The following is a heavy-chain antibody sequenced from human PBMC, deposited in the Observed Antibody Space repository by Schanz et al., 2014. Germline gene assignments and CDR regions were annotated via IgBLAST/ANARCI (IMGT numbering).Heavy chain of an antibody. D-gene: IGHD3-10*01. CDR1: GASISSGGYY. CDR3: ATNMVQGTISDAFDI. J-gene: IGHJ3*02. Sequence: QVQLQESGPGLVKPSQTLSLTCTVSGASISSGGYYWDWIRLLPGKGLEWIGYISYSGSTSFNPSLKSRVTISVDTAKNQFSLKLPSVTAADTAVYYCATNMVQGTISDAFDIWGQGTMVTVSS. CDR2: ISYSGST. V-gene: IGHV4-31*03.